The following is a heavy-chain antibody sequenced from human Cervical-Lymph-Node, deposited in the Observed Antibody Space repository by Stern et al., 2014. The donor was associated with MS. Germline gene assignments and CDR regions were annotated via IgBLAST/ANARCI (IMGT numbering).Heavy chain of an antibody. J-gene: IGHJ4*02. D-gene: IGHD4-17*01. CDR3: ARDYGDYAFDY. CDR1: GYRFTANW. V-gene: IGHV5-51*01. CDR2: SDPVDSDP. Sequence: VQLVESGAWVNKPGESLKISCKGSGYRFTANWIAWERQMPGQGLDWMGISDPVDSDPRDRPSFQGQLSISADKSISTAYLQWSSLKASDTAMYYCARDYGDYAFDYWGQGTLVTVSS.